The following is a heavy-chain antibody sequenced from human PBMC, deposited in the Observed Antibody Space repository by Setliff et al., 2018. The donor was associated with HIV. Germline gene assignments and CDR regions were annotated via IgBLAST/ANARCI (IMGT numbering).Heavy chain of an antibody. CDR3: AKGGYYDSTGYYYYYLYYLDE. V-gene: IGHV1-69*13. CDR1: GDTFNSYA. J-gene: IGHJ6*03. Sequence: AASVKVSCKASGDTFNSYAISWVRQAPGQGLEWMGGVIPIFGTANYAQKFQGRVTITADESTSTAYMELSSLRSEDTAVYYCAKGGYYDSTGYYYYYLYYLDEWGKGTTVTVS. D-gene: IGHD3-22*01. CDR2: VIPIFGTA.